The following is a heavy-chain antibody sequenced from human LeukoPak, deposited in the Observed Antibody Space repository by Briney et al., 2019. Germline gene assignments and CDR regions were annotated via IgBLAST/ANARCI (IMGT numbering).Heavy chain of an antibody. Sequence: ERSLRLSCTASGFTFSSYGMHWVRQAPGKGLEWVAVIWYDGSNKYYADSVKGRFTISRDNSKNTLYLQMNSLRAEDTAVYYCAKERNDCSGGSCYYLDAFDIWGQGTLVTVSS. D-gene: IGHD2-15*01. V-gene: IGHV3-33*06. CDR1: GFTFSSYG. CDR3: AKERNDCSGGSCYYLDAFDI. CDR2: IWYDGSNK. J-gene: IGHJ3*02.